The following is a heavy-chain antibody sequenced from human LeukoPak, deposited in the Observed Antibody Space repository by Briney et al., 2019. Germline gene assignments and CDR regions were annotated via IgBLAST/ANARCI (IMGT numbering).Heavy chain of an antibody. J-gene: IGHJ6*03. CDR3: ARVGQLLWIPSYYYYMDV. D-gene: IGHD2-2*01. CDR1: GFTFSSYA. V-gene: IGHV3-23*01. Sequence: GGSLRLSCAASGFTFSSYAMSWVRQAPGKGLEWVSAISGSGGSTYYADSVKGRFTISRDNAKNSLCLQMNSLRAEDTALYYCARVGQLLWIPSYYYYMDVWGKGTTVTVSS. CDR2: ISGSGGST.